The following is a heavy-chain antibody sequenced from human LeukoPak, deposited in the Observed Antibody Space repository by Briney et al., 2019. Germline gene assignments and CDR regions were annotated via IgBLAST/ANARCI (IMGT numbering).Heavy chain of an antibody. CDR1: GGSISSYY. CDR3: ARQTGIAPFDY. CDR2: IYYSGST. V-gene: IGHV4-59*08. J-gene: IGHJ4*02. D-gene: IGHD1-1*01. Sequence: PSETLSLTCTVSGGSISSYYWSWIRQPPGKGLEWIGYIYYSGSTNYNPSLKSRVTISVDTSKNQFSLKLSSVTAADTAVYYSARQTGIAPFDYWGQGTLVIVSS.